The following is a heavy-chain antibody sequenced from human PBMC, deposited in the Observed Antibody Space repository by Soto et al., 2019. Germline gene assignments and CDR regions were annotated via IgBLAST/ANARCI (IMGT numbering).Heavy chain of an antibody. D-gene: IGHD2-15*01. Sequence: YCKASVHHYSRHRDQLARYAFLQGNKWMGWISAYNGNTNYAQKLQGRVTMTTDTSTSTAYMELRSLRSDDTAVYYCAREGFSKQRAYLSYRGRGTLVRGSS. CDR3: AREGFSKQRAYLSY. J-gene: IGHJ1*01. V-gene: IGHV1-18*04. CDR1: VHHYSRHR. CDR2: ISAYNGNT.